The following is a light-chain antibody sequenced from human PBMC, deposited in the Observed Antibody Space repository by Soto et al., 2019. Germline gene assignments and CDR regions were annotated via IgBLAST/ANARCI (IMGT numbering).Light chain of an antibody. Sequence: DIQMTQSPSTLSASVGDRVTITCRASQSIGSWLAWYQQKPGKDPKLLIYKASSLESGVTSRFSGSRSGTEVSLTISSLQHADFAIYDCEQDGSYSHSTFGRGTKVDIK. V-gene: IGKV1-5*03. J-gene: IGKJ1*01. CDR3: EQDGSYSHST. CDR1: QSIGSW. CDR2: KAS.